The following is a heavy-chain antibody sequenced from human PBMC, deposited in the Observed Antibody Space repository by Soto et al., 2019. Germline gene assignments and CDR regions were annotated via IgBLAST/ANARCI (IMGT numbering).Heavy chain of an antibody. D-gene: IGHD6-13*01. Sequence: ASVKVSCKASGGTFSSYAISWVRQAPGQGLEWMGGIIPIFGTANYAQKFQGRVTITADESTSTAYMELSSLRSDDTAVYYCARGIAAAGTINYWFDPWGQGTLVTVSP. J-gene: IGHJ5*02. CDR2: IIPIFGTA. V-gene: IGHV1-69*13. CDR3: ARGIAAAGTINYWFDP. CDR1: GGTFSSYA.